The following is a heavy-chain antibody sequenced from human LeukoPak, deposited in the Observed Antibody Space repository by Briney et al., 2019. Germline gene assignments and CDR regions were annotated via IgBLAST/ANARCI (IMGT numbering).Heavy chain of an antibody. Sequence: SETLSLTCNVSGDSISSDYWSWIRQPPGKGLEWIGHIYYSGSTNYNPSLKSRVTISVDTSKNQFSLKLSSVTAADTAVYYCARTTEGGYTYDYFYYYYMDVWGKGTTVTISS. CDR1: GDSISSDY. CDR3: ARTTEGGYTYDYFYYYYMDV. V-gene: IGHV4-59*01. D-gene: IGHD5-18*01. CDR2: IYYSGST. J-gene: IGHJ6*03.